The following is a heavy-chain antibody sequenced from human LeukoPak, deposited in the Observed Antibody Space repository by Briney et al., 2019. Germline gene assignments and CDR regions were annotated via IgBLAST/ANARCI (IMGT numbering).Heavy chain of an antibody. V-gene: IGHV4-39*01. CDR3: ARQRADYYYYYVDV. J-gene: IGHJ6*03. Sequence: SETLSLTCTVSGGSINTANYYWGWLRQPPGKGLEWIGSIYYSETTYDKPSLKSRVTISIETSKNQFSLRLSSVTASDTAVYYCARQRADYYYYYVDVWGEGTTVAVS. CDR1: GGSINTANYY. CDR2: IYYSETT.